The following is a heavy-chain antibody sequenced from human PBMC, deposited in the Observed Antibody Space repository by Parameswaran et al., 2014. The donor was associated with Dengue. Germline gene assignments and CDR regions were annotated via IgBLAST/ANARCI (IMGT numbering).Heavy chain of an antibody. V-gene: IGHV1-46*01. J-gene: IGHJ4*02. D-gene: IGHD6-19*01. Sequence: WVRQAPGQGLEWMGLINPSGGTSNYAQKFQDRVTMTRDTSTNTVYMELSSLRSEDTAVYYCATLGYSSGWDPIDYWGQGTLVTVSS. CDR3: ATLGYSSGWDPIDY. CDR2: INPSGGTS.